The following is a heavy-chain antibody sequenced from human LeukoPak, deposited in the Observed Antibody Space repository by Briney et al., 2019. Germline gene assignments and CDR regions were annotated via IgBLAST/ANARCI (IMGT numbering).Heavy chain of an antibody. CDR1: GFTFSSYV. CDR2: ISGSGGST. V-gene: IGHV3-23*01. D-gene: IGHD3-22*01. J-gene: IGHJ4*02. Sequence: SGGSLRLSCAASGFTFSSYVMSWVRQAPGKGLEWVSAISGSGGSTYYADSVKGRFTISRDNSKSTLYLQMNSLRAEDTAVYYCARDGRTYYYDSSGYYYFDYWGQGTLVTVSS. CDR3: ARDGRTYYYDSSGYYYFDY.